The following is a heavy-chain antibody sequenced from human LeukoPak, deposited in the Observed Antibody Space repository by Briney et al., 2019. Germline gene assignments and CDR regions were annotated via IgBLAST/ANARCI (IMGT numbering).Heavy chain of an antibody. CDR2: IYTSGGT. D-gene: IGHD3-10*01. CDR1: GGSISSYY. J-gene: IGHJ4*02. CDR3: AREEYYYGSGSYYTY. Sequence: PSETLSLTCTVSGGSISSYYWSWIRQPAGKGLEWIGRIYTSGGTNYNPSLKSRVTMSVDTSKNQFSPKLSSVTAADTAVYYCAREEYYYGSGSYYTYWGQGTLVTVSS. V-gene: IGHV4-4*07.